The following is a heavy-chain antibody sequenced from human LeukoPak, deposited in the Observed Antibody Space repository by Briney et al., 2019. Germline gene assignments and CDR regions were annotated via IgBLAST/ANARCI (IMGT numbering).Heavy chain of an antibody. CDR2: ISYDGSNK. V-gene: IGHV3-30-3*01. CDR3: ARPYYYDSSGYYIKY. CDR1: GFTFSSYA. D-gene: IGHD3-22*01. Sequence: GRSLRLSCAASGFTFSSYAMHWVRQAPGKGLEWVAVISYDGSNKYYADSVKGRFTISRDNAKNSLYLQMNSLRAEDTAVYYCARPYYYDSSGYYIKYWGQGTLVTVSS. J-gene: IGHJ4*02.